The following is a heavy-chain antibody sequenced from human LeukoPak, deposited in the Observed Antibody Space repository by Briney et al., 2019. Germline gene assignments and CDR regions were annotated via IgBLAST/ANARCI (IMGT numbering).Heavy chain of an antibody. J-gene: IGHJ5*02. CDR3: ARVDGLYYGSGSYYKGGPPNWFDP. Sequence: ASVKVSCKASGYTFTSYYMHWVRQAPGQGLEWMGIINPSGGSTSYAQKFQGRGTMTRDTSASTVYMELSSLRSEDTAVYYCARVDGLYYGSGSYYKGGPPNWFDPWGQGTLVTVSS. CDR2: INPSGGST. V-gene: IGHV1-46*01. D-gene: IGHD3-10*01. CDR1: GYTFTSYY.